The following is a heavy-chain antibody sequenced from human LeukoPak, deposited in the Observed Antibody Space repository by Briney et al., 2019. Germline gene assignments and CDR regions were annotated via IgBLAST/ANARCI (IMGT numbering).Heavy chain of an antibody. V-gene: IGHV1-69*13. Sequence: SVKVSCKASGGTFSSYAISWVRQAPGQGLEWMGGIIPIFGTANYAQKFQGRVTITADESTSTAYMELSSLRSEDTAVYYCARELPTSSYYDSWSGYYLPDYWGQGTLVTVSS. D-gene: IGHD3-3*01. CDR1: GGTFSSYA. CDR3: ARELPTSSYYDSWSGYYLPDY. CDR2: IIPIFGTA. J-gene: IGHJ4*02.